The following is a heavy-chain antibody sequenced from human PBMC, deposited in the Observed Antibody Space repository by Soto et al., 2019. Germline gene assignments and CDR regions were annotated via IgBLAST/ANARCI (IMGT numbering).Heavy chain of an antibody. V-gene: IGHV3-23*01. J-gene: IGHJ4*02. CDR2: ISGRGDDT. Sequence: GGSLRLSCAASGCTFSSYAMSCVRQAPGKGLEWVSTISGRGDDTYYTDSVKGRFTISRDNSKNTLYVHMNSLRAEDTAVYYCARAQPTYSSSYFDYWGQGTLVTVSS. D-gene: IGHD3-22*01. CDR3: ARAQPTYSSSYFDY. CDR1: GCTFSSYA.